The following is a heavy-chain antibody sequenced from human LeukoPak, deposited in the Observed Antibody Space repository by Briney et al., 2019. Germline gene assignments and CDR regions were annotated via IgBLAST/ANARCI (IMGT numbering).Heavy chain of an antibody. J-gene: IGHJ4*02. D-gene: IGHD3-22*01. Sequence: PGGSLRLSCAASGFTFSTYWMHWVRQAPGKGPVWVSRTNSDETSTAYADSVKGRFTISRDNAENTLYLQMNSLRVEDTAVYYCAATTGGYYHYWGQGTLVTVSS. CDR3: AATTGGYYHY. CDR1: GFTFSTYW. V-gene: IGHV3-74*01. CDR2: TNSDETST.